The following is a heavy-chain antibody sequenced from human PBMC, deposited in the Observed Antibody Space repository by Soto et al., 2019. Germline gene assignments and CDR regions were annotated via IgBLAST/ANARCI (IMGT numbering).Heavy chain of an antibody. Sequence: QVQLQESGPGLVKPSQTLSLTCTVSGGSISSGGYYWSWIRQHPGKGLEWIGYIYYSGSTYYNPSLKSRVTISVDTSKNQSSLKLSSVTAAATAVYYCAAYGDYGNWYFDLWGRGTLVTVSS. CDR3: AAYGDYGNWYFDL. CDR2: IYYSGST. D-gene: IGHD4-17*01. J-gene: IGHJ2*01. CDR1: GGSISSGGYY. V-gene: IGHV4-31*03.